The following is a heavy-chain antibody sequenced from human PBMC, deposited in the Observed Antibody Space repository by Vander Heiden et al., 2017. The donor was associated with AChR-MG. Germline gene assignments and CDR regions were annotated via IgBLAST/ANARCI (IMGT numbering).Heavy chain of an antibody. CDR3: ARPYYSSTSCYEGVFDP. Sequence: EGQLVESGGGLVKPGGSLRHSWSASGSTFSRNSMNWVRQAPGKGLGWVSSISSRSSYIYYADSVKGRVTISRDNAKNSLYLQMNSLRAEATAVYYCARPYYSSTSCYEGVFDPWGQGTLVTVSS. D-gene: IGHD2-2*01. J-gene: IGHJ5*02. V-gene: IGHV3-21*01. CDR1: GSTFSRNS. CDR2: ISSRSSYI.